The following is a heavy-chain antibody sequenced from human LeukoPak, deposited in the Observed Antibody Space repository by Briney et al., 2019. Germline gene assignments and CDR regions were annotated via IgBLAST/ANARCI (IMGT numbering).Heavy chain of an antibody. CDR3: AILSCCHNSGDY. CDR2: ISGSGGST. D-gene: IGHD2-2*01. Sequence: PGGSLRLSCAASGFTFSSYAMSWVRQAPGKGLEWVSAISGSGGSTYYADSVKGRFTISRDNPKNTLYLQMNSLRAEDTAVYYCAILSCCHNSGDYWGQGTLVTVSS. J-gene: IGHJ4*02. CDR1: GFTFSSYA. V-gene: IGHV3-23*01.